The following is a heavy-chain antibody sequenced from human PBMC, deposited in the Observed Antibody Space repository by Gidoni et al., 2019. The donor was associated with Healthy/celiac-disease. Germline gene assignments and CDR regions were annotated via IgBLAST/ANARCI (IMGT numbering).Heavy chain of an antibody. J-gene: IGHJ6*02. V-gene: IGHV4-39*07. CDR1: GGSISSSSYY. D-gene: IGHD3-9*01. Sequence: QLQLQESGPGLVKPSETLSLTCTVPGGSISSSSYYWGWIRQPPGKGLEWIGSIYYSGSTYYNPSLKSRVTISVDTSKNQFSLKLSSVTAADTAVYYCARRTDILTGYEYGMDVWGQGTTVTVSS. CDR3: ARRTDILTGYEYGMDV. CDR2: IYYSGST.